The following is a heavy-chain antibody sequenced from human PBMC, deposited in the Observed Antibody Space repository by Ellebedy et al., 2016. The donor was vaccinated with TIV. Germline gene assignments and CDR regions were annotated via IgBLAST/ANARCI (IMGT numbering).Heavy chain of an antibody. V-gene: IGHV3-33*01. CDR2: IWYDGSNK. Sequence: GESLKISCAASGFIFSCYGLHWVRQAPGKGLEWVAVIWYDGSNKYYADSVKGRFTISRDNSKNTLYLQMNSLRAEETAVYYCARDHRPGRTSCPDYWGQGTLVTVSS. CDR1: GFIFSCYG. J-gene: IGHJ4*02. D-gene: IGHD2-2*01. CDR3: ARDHRPGRTSCPDY.